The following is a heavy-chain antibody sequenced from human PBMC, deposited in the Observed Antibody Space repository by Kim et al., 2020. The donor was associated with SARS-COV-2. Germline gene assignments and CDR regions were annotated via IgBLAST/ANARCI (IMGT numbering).Heavy chain of an antibody. CDR2: TSYDGRKK. CDR1: RFLFDRYA. J-gene: IGHJ4*02. D-gene: IGHD5-12*01. CDR3: ARVLRGGYNFDYLDY. Sequence: GGSLRLSCVASRFLFDRYAMHWVRQAPGKGLEWVAVTSYDGRKKSYADTVKGRFTISRDNSLNTLFLQMNSLRPEDTAVYYCARVLRGGYNFDYLDYWRQGTLVTVSS. V-gene: IGHV3-30*04.